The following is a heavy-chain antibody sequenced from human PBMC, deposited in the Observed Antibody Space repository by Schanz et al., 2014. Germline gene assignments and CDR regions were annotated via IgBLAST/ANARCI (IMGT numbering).Heavy chain of an antibody. CDR1: GGSINSNSYY. D-gene: IGHD6-19*01. J-gene: IGHJ4*02. V-gene: IGHV4-39*01. CDR2: VFYTGTT. Sequence: QLQLQESGPGLVKPSETLSLICSVSGGSINSNSYYWGWIRQPPGKGLEWMGNVFYTGTTYTNPSPRGHLPLSVETSNNQSSLKLPSVTAADTAVYFCARHGPLAGIPLDYWGRGTLVTVSS. CDR3: ARHGPLAGIPLDY.